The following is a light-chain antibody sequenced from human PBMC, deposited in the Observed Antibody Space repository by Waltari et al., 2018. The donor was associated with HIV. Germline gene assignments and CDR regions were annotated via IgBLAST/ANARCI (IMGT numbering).Light chain of an antibody. V-gene: IGKV3-15*01. Sequence: EIVMTQSPATLSVSPGERATLSCRASHGVSSSLAWYQQRPGQAPRLLIYGASTRAAGIPARFSGSGFGTEFTLTIRSLQSEDFALYYCQQYYNWPPWTFGQGTKVEIK. J-gene: IGKJ1*01. CDR1: HGVSSS. CDR3: QQYYNWPPWT. CDR2: GAS.